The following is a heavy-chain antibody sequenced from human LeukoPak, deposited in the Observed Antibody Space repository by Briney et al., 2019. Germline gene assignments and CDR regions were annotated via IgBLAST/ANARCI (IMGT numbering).Heavy chain of an antibody. Sequence: SETLSLTCTVSGDSISSSYWSWIGQPPGKGLEWIGHIYYSGSTNYNPSLKSRVTISVTKNQFSLKLSSVTAADTAVYFCARSAAGLSYGMDVWGQGTTVTVSS. J-gene: IGHJ6*02. V-gene: IGHV4-59*08. CDR3: ARSAAGLSYGMDV. D-gene: IGHD6-13*01. CDR1: GDSISSSY. CDR2: IYYSGST.